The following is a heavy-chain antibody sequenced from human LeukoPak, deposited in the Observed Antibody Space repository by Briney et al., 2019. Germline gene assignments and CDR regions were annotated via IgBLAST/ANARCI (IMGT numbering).Heavy chain of an antibody. V-gene: IGHV4-61*08. Sequence: SETLSLTCTVSGGSISSGGYYWSWIRQHPGKGLEWIGYIYYSGSTNYNPSLKSRVTISVDTSKNQFSLKLSSVTAADTAVYYCARRAREGSYSPVFQRNTAYYFDYWGQGTLVTVSS. CDR2: IYYSGST. CDR3: ARRAREGSYSPVFQRNTAYYFDY. D-gene: IGHD1-26*01. J-gene: IGHJ4*02. CDR1: GGSISSGGYY.